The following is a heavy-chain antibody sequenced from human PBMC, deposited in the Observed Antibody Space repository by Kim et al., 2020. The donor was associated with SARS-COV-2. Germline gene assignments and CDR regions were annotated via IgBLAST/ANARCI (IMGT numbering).Heavy chain of an antibody. D-gene: IGHD2-15*01. CDR1: GFTFSSFA. CDR3: ARGCSGSRGCFYIDY. J-gene: IGHJ4*02. CDR2: IWNDGTYQ. V-gene: IGHV3-33*01. Sequence: GGSLRLSCTASGFTFSSFAVHWVRQAPGKGLEWVGIIWNDGTYQYYGGSVKGRFTISRDNSKDTVYLQMNSLRADDTAVYYCARGCSGSRGCFYIDYWGQGPLVTVSS.